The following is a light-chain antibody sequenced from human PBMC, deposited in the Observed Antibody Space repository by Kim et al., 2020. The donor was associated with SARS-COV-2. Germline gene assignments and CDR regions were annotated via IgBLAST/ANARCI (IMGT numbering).Light chain of an antibody. Sequence: SSELTQDPAVSVALGQTVKITCQGDSLSTYYTTWYQQKPRQAPVLVIYGKNNRPSGIPDRFSGSTSGNTASLTISGAQAEDEADFYCQSRGSGGNVVFGGGTKLTVL. J-gene: IGLJ2*01. CDR3: QSRGSGGNVV. V-gene: IGLV3-19*01. CDR2: GKN. CDR1: SLSTYY.